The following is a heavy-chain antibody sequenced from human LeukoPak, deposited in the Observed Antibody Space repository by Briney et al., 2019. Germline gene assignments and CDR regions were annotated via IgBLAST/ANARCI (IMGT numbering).Heavy chain of an antibody. CDR3: ARARVAMIVVVAFDY. CDR1: GYTFTSYY. V-gene: IGHV1-46*01. D-gene: IGHD3-22*01. CDR2: INPSGGST. Sequence: ASVKVSCKASGYTFTSYYMHWVRQAPGQGLEWMGIINPSGGSTSYAQKFQGRVTMTRDTSTSTVYMELSSLRSEDTAVYYCARARVAMIVVVAFDYLGQGTLVTVSS. J-gene: IGHJ4*02.